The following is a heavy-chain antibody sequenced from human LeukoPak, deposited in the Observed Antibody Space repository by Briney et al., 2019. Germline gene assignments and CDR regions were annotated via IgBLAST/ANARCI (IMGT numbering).Heavy chain of an antibody. CDR2: FIPVFGTA. CDR3: ARWGDSGYVDY. J-gene: IGHJ4*02. Sequence: SVKVSCKASGGTFSNYAISWVRQAPGQRLEWMGGFIPVFGTAHYAQNFQGRVTITADESTSTVYLELSSLRSEDTAVYYCARWGDSGYVDYWGQGTLVTVSS. CDR1: GGTFSNYA. V-gene: IGHV1-69*13. D-gene: IGHD3-22*01.